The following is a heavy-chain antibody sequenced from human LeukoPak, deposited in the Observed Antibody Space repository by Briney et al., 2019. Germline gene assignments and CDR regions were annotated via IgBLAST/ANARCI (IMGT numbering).Heavy chain of an antibody. J-gene: IGHJ6*03. CDR3: AREVGYYDSSVPDVEDLMRSYYYYMDV. D-gene: IGHD3-22*01. V-gene: IGHV1-2*02. Sequence: GASVKVSCKASGYTFTGYYMHWVRQAPGQGLEWMGGINPNSGGTNYAQKFQGRVTMTRDTSISTAYMELSRLRSDDTAVYYCAREVGYYDSSVPDVEDLMRSYYYYMDVWGKGTTVTISS. CDR2: INPNSGGT. CDR1: GYTFTGYY.